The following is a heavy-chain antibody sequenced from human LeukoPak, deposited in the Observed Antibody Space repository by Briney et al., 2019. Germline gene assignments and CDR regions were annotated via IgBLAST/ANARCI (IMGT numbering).Heavy chain of an antibody. V-gene: IGHV4-4*02. J-gene: IGHJ4*02. CDR2: IYLGGST. CDR3: ASHMAVSGTRGFDY. Sequence: SETLSLTCAVSGGSITSHNWWSWVRQTPGEGLEWSGEIYLGGSTNYDPSLKTRVTMSIDKSNNQFSLELSSVTAADTAVYYCASHMAVSGTRGFDYWGQGTLVTVSS. D-gene: IGHD6-19*01. CDR1: GGSITSHNW.